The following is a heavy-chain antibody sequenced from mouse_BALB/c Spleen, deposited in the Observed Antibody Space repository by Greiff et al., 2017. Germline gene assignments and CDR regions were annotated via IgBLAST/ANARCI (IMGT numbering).Heavy chain of an antibody. V-gene: IGHV1-14*01. CDR2: INPYNDGT. J-gene: IGHJ4*01. D-gene: IGHD2-3*01. CDR1: GYTFTSYV. CDR3: ARMEYLGLLRKAMDY. Sequence: VQLQQSGPELVKPGASVKMSCKASGYTFTSYVMHWVKQKPGQGLEWIGYINPYNDGTKYNEKFKGKATLTSDKSSSTAYMELSSLTSEDSAVYYCARMEYLGLLRKAMDYWGQGTSVTVSS.